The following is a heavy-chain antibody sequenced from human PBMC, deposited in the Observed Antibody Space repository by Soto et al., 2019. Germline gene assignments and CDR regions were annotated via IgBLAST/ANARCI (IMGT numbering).Heavy chain of an antibody. V-gene: IGHV2-5*02. J-gene: IGHJ5*02. D-gene: IGHD3-16*01. CDR2: IYWDDGK. CDR1: VFSLTTRGVG. Sequence: QITLKESGPTLVKPTQTLTLTCTFSVFSLTTRGVGVGWIRQPPGKALECLALIYWDDGKRYSPSLQSRLSITKDTSKNQVVLTMTNVDPVDTATYYCAHIPNYYQYDWFDPWGQGTLVSVSS. CDR3: AHIPNYYQYDWFDP.